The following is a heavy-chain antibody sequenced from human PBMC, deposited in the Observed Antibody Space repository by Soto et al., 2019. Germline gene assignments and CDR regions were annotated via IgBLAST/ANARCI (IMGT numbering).Heavy chain of an antibody. J-gene: IGHJ4*02. Sequence: XXSLILSCATSGFTFRSYGMNWAPQAPGKGLEWVAVISYDGSNKYYADSVKGRFTISRDNSKNTLYLQMNSLRAEDTAVYYCAKDLGREQQLVANYWGQGTLVTVSS. V-gene: IGHV3-30*18. CDR1: GFTFRSYG. D-gene: IGHD6-13*01. CDR2: ISYDGSNK. CDR3: AKDLGREQQLVANY.